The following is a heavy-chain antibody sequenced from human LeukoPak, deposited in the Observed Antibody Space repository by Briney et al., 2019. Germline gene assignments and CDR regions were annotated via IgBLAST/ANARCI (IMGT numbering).Heavy chain of an antibody. J-gene: IGHJ6*02. CDR1: GFTFSRYE. D-gene: IGHD4-17*01. CDR3: ARVEDDYGDHYYGMDV. Sequence: GGSLRLSCAASGFTFSRYEMNGVRQAPGKGLECGSYISNSDSTIHYADSVKGRFTISRDDAQNSLYLQMSSLRAEDTAVYYRARVEDDYGDHYYGMDVWGQGTTVTVSS. CDR2: ISNSDSTI. V-gene: IGHV3-48*03.